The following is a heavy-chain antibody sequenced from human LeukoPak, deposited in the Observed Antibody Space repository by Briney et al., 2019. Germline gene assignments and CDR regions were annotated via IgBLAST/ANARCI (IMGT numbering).Heavy chain of an antibody. CDR3: ARHQAPLWWVGAY. Sequence: ASVKVSCKASGYTFTSYPISWLRQAPAQGREWVGWITTYNGNTNYAQKIQGRVTMTTDTSTSTAYMELRSLRSDDTAVYYCARHQAPLWWVGAYWGQGTLVTVSS. D-gene: IGHD2-21*01. V-gene: IGHV1-18*01. CDR2: ITTYNGNT. CDR1: GYTFTSYP. J-gene: IGHJ4*02.